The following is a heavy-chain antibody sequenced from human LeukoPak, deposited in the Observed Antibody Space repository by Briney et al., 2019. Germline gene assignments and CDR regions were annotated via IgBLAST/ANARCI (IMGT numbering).Heavy chain of an antibody. V-gene: IGHV3-13*04. Sequence: QSGGSLRLSCAASGFTFSSYDMHWVRQGTGKGLEWVSGIGSAGDTYYPGSVKGRFTIYRENAKNFLYLQMNSLRAGDTAVYYCARGFCYSASGSYYFDYWGQGTLVTVSS. CDR2: IGSAGDT. D-gene: IGHD3-10*01. J-gene: IGHJ4*02. CDR3: ARGFCYSASGSYYFDY. CDR1: GFTFSSYD.